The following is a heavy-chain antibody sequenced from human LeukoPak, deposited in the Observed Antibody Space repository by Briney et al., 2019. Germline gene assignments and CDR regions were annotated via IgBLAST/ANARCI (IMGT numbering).Heavy chain of an antibody. CDR1: GGSVSSGSYY. CDR3: ARYYDSSGYYPYYFDY. Sequence: PSETLSLTCTVSGGSVSSGSYYWSWIRQPPGKRLEWIGYMYYSGNTNYNPSLKSRITISIDTSKNQFSLKLSSVTAADTAVYYCARYYDSSGYYPYYFDYWGQGTLVTVSS. J-gene: IGHJ4*02. D-gene: IGHD3-22*01. V-gene: IGHV4-61*01. CDR2: MYYSGNT.